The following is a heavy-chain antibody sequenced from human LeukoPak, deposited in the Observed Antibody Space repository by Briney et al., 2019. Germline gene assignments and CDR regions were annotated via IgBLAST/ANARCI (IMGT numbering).Heavy chain of an antibody. D-gene: IGHD3-10*01. J-gene: IGHJ5*02. CDR2: IYY. CDR3: ARHSGSGSLSRPFDP. Sequence: PLETLSLTCSVSGGSVTSGGFYWGWLRQPTGKGPEWIATIYYYNPSLQSRVTISIDTSKNQFSLRLTSVTATDTAVYHCARHSGSGSLSRPFDPWGQGTLVTVSS. CDR1: GGSVTSGGFY. V-gene: IGHV4-39*01.